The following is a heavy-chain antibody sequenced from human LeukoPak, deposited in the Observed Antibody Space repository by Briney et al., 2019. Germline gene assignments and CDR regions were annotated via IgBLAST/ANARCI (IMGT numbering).Heavy chain of an antibody. CDR2: ISGSGGST. J-gene: IGHJ3*02. CDR1: GASITDYY. V-gene: IGHV3-23*01. D-gene: IGHD3-22*01. CDR3: AKTYDSSGYHAFDI. Sequence: ETLSLTCTVSGASITDYYWSWIRQSPGKGLEWVSAISGSGGSTYYADSVKGRFTISRDNSKNTLYLQMNSLRAEDTAVYYCAKTYDSSGYHAFDIWGQGTMVTVSS.